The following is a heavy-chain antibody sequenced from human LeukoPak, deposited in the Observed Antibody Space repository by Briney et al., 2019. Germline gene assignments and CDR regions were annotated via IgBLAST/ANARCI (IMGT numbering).Heavy chain of an antibody. CDR1: GFTFSSYS. Sequence: GGSLRLSCAASGFTFSSYSMNWVRQAPGKGLEWVSSISSSSSYIYYADSVKGRFTISRDNAKNSLYLQMNSLRAEDTAVYYCVRGNLYSSGTRGFDPWGQGTLVTVSS. V-gene: IGHV3-21*01. CDR2: ISSSSSYI. D-gene: IGHD6-19*01. J-gene: IGHJ5*02. CDR3: VRGNLYSSGTRGFDP.